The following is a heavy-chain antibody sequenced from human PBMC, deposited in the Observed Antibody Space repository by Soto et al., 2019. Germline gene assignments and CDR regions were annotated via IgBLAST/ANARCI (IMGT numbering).Heavy chain of an antibody. V-gene: IGHV4-30-2*01. J-gene: IGHJ4*02. D-gene: IGHD1-20*01. CDR1: GGSISSGGYS. Sequence: SETLSLTCAVSGGSISSGGYSWSWIRQPPGKGLEWIGYIYHSVSTYYNPSLKSRVTISVDRSKNQFSLKLSSVTAADTAVYYCASHNRQYYFDYWGQGTLVTVSS. CDR2: IYHSVST. CDR3: ASHNRQYYFDY.